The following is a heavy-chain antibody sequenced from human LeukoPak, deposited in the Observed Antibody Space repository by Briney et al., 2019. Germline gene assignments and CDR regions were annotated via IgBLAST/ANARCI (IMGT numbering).Heavy chain of an antibody. V-gene: IGHV4-59*01. CDR2: IYYSGNT. CDR3: ARDKGEYYDSSGYLDY. CDR1: GGSISSYY. D-gene: IGHD3-22*01. Sequence: PSETLSLTCTVSGGSISSYYWSWIRQPPGKGLEWIGYIYYSGNTSYNPSLKSRVTISVDTSKNQSSLKLSSVTAADTAMYYCARDKGEYYDSSGYLDYWGQGTLVTVSS. J-gene: IGHJ4*02.